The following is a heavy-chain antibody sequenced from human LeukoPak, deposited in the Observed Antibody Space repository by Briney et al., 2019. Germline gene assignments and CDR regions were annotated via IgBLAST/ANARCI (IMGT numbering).Heavy chain of an antibody. J-gene: IGHJ6*03. D-gene: IGHD1-1*01. CDR2: IGTASDT. V-gene: IGHV3-13*01. CDR3: ARGPPRGKYYYMDV. CDR1: GFTFSSFD. Sequence: HPGGSLRLSCAASGFTFSSFDMHWVRQPTGQGLEWVSTIGTASDTYYPGSVEGRFTLPRDNATNSLYLQMNSLTAGDTAVYYCARGPPRGKYYYMDVWGKGTTVTVSS.